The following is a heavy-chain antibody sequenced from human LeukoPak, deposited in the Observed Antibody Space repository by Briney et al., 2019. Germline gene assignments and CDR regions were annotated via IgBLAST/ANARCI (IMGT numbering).Heavy chain of an antibody. CDR3: ARSYCSSTSCYLYFQH. D-gene: IGHD2-2*01. V-gene: IGHV1-3*01. Sequence: ASVKVSCKASGYTFTSYAMHWVRQAPGQRLEXXXXXNAGNGNTKYSQKFQGRVTITRDTSASTAYMELSSLRSEDTAVYYCARSYCSSTSCYLYFQHWGQGTLVTVSS. CDR2: XNAGNGNT. CDR1: GYTFTSYA. J-gene: IGHJ1*01.